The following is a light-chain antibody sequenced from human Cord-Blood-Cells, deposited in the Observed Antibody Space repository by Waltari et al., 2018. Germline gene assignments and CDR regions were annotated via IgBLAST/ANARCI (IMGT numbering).Light chain of an antibody. Sequence: DIQMTQSPSSLSASVGDRVTITCRASQSISSYLNCYQPKPGKAPNLLIYAESSLQSWVPSRFSGSRSGTDFTLTISSLQPEDFSTYYCQQSYITPLTFDGGTKVEIK. CDR2: AES. CDR3: QQSYITPLT. CDR1: QSISSY. V-gene: IGKV1-39*01. J-gene: IGKJ4*01.